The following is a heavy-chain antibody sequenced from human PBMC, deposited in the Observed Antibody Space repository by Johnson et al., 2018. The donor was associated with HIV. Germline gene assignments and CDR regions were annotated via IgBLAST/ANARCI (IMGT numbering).Heavy chain of an antibody. J-gene: IGHJ3*02. CDR1: GFTFSSYG. CDR3: ARIDYSNYEEAFDI. D-gene: IGHD4-11*01. Sequence: QVQLVESGGGVVQPGRSLRLSCAASGFTFSSYGMHWVRQAPGKGLECVAVISYDGSNKYYADSVKGRFTISRDNSKNTLYLQMNSLRAEDTAVYYCARIDYSNYEEAFDIWGQGTMVTVSS. V-gene: IGHV3-30*03. CDR2: ISYDGSNK.